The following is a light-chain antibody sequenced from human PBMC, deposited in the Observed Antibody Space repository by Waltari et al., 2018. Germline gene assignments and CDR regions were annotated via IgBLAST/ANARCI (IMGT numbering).Light chain of an antibody. V-gene: IGKV3-15*01. CDR3: QQYNNWPRT. J-gene: IGKJ1*01. CDR2: GAS. CDR1: HSVNSH. Sequence: ELVMTQSPATLSVSPGERATLSCRASHSVNSHLAWYQQKPGKAPSPLIYGASTRDTGIPARFSGSGSGTEFTLTISSLQSEDFAVYYCQQYNNWPRTFGQGTKVEIK.